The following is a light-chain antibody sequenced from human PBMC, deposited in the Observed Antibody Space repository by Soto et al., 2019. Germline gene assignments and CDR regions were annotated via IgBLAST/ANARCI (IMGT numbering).Light chain of an antibody. V-gene: IGKV1-5*01. Sequence: DIQMTQSPSTLSASVGDRVTSTCRASQTINNWLAWYQQKPGQAPHLLIYDASNLGSGVPLRFSGSGSGAEFTLTIRNLQPDDFATYYCQQYSTYPISFGGGTKV. CDR2: DAS. CDR3: QQYSTYPIS. J-gene: IGKJ4*01. CDR1: QTINNW.